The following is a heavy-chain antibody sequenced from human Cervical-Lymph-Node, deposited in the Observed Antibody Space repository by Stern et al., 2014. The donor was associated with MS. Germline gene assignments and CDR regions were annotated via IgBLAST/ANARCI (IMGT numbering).Heavy chain of an antibody. J-gene: IGHJ5*02. CDR1: GG. CDR2: VIPFVHTS. CDR3: ARGTGDNWFDP. Sequence: DQLVESGAVVKKPGSSVKVSCKASGGISWVRQAPGQGLEWMAGVIPFVHTSHYAQKFQGRVTVTADPSANTTYLELTSLTSDDTAIYYCARGTGDNWFDPWGQGTLVTVSS. D-gene: IGHD3-10*01. V-gene: IGHV1-69*19.